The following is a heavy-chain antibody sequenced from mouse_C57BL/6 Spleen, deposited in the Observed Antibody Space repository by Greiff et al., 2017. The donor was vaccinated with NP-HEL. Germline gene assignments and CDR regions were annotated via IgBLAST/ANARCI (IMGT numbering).Heavy chain of an antibody. CDR2: IDPSDSYT. CDR1: GYTFTSYW. V-gene: IGHV1-59*01. CDR3: LFITTVVARAY. J-gene: IGHJ3*01. Sequence: QVQLQQPGAELVRPGTSVKLSCKASGYTFTSYWMHWVKQRPGQGLEWIGVIDPSDSYTNYNQKFKGKATLTVDTSSSTAYMQLSSLTSEDSAVYYCLFITTVVARAYWGQGTLVTVSA. D-gene: IGHD1-1*01.